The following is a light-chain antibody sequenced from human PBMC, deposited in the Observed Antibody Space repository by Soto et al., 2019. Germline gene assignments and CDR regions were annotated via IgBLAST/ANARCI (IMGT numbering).Light chain of an antibody. Sequence: EKMMTQSPATLSVYQGERATLSCRASQSVSSNLAWYQQKPGQAPRLLIYGTSTRATGVPARFSGSGSGTDFTLTISRLEPEDFAVYYCQQYGSSPLTFGGGTKVDIK. CDR2: GTS. CDR3: QQYGSSPLT. J-gene: IGKJ4*01. V-gene: IGKV3-15*01. CDR1: QSVSSN.